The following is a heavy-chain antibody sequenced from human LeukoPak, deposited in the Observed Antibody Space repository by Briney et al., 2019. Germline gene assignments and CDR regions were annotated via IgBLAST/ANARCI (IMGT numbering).Heavy chain of an antibody. Sequence: PGGSLRLSCAASGFTFSSYSLHWVRQAPGKGLEWVASISSSSSYIYYADSVKGRFTISRDNAKNSLYLQMNSLRAEDTAVYYCACTPYGQQLAWFDPWGQGTLVTVSS. V-gene: IGHV3-21*01. D-gene: IGHD6-13*01. CDR2: ISSSSSYI. J-gene: IGHJ5*02. CDR3: ACTPYGQQLAWFDP. CDR1: GFTFSSYS.